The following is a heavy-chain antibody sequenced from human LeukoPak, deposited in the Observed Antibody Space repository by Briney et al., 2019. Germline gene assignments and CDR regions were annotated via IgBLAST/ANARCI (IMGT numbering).Heavy chain of an antibody. CDR1: GFTVSTKY. CDR2: LYSGSDT. J-gene: IGHJ2*01. CDR3: ARVGDHFHWYLDL. D-gene: IGHD3-10*01. V-gene: IGHV3-53*01. Sequence: GGSLRLSCAASGFTVSTKYMNWVRQAPGKGLGWVSILYSGSDTYYANSVKGRFTIPRDSSKNILFLQMNDLRAEDTAVYYCARVGDHFHWYLDLWGRGTLVTVSS.